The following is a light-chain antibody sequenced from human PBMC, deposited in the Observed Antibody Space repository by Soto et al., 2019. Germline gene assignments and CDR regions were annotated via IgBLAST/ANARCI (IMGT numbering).Light chain of an antibody. CDR2: DAS. CDR3: QQYNHYWT. J-gene: IGKJ1*01. Sequence: DIQMTQSPSTLSASVGDRVTITCRASQSISSWLAWYQQKPGKAPKVLIYDASSLESGVPSRFSSSGSGTEFSLTIISLQPDEFATYYCQQYNHYWTVGQGTKVEIK. V-gene: IGKV1-5*01. CDR1: QSISSW.